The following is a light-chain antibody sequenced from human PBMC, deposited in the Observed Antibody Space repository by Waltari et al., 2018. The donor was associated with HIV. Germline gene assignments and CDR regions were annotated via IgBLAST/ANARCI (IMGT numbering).Light chain of an antibody. CDR1: QSFLYSSNNKNY. CDR3: QQYYSNSYT. Sequence: DIVMTQSPESLAVSLGDRATINCKSSQSFLYSSNNKNYLAWYQQKPGQPPKLLIYWASTRESGVPDRFSGSGSGTDFTLTISSLQTEDVAVYYCQQYYSNSYTFGQGTKLEIK. J-gene: IGKJ2*01. CDR2: WAS. V-gene: IGKV4-1*01.